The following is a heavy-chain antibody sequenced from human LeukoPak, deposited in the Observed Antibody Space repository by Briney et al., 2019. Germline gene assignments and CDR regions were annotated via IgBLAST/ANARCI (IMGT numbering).Heavy chain of an antibody. Sequence: GGSLRLSCVASGFTFSSYAMHWVRQAPGKGLEWVAVVSYDGSNKYYADSVKGRFTISRDNSKNTLFLQMNSLRAEDTAVYYCAKSYGDYLGYFDSWGQGTLVTVSS. D-gene: IGHD4-17*01. CDR3: AKSYGDYLGYFDS. V-gene: IGHV3-30-3*02. CDR2: VSYDGSNK. J-gene: IGHJ4*02. CDR1: GFTFSSYA.